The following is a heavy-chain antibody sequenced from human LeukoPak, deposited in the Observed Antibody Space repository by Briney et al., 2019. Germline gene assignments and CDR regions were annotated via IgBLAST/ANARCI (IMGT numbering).Heavy chain of an antibody. CDR1: GISFSDYY. V-gene: IGHV3-23*01. D-gene: IGHD6-13*01. J-gene: IGHJ4*02. CDR2: VDGGGGGT. CDR3: AKQSAGSAAWYSLHYDF. Sequence: GGSLRLSCAASGISFSDYYMSWIRQAPGKGLEWVSSVDGGGGGTYYADSVKGRFTISRDNSKDTLYLQMNGLRAEDTTVYFCAKQSAGSAAWYSLHYDFWGQGTLVTVSS.